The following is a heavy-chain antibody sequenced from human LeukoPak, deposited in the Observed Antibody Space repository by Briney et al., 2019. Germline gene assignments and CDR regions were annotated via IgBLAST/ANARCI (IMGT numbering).Heavy chain of an antibody. CDR2: IKKDGTEK. J-gene: IGHJ4*02. CDR1: GLSFSDLW. D-gene: IGHD3-10*01. V-gene: IGHV3-7*03. CDR3: EAYGSV. Sequence: GGSLRLSCTATGLSFSDLWLTWVRQAPGRGLEWVANIKKDGTEKNYVDSVRGRFTISRDNAQNSLYLQMNNLRAEDTAIYYCEAYGSVWGQGTLVIVSS.